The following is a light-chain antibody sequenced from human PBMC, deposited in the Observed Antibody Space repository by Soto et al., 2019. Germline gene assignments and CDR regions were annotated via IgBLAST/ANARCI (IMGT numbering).Light chain of an antibody. CDR3: QQYDSWPSS. CDR2: GAS. V-gene: IGKV3-15*01. J-gene: IGKJ3*01. CDR1: QSINNN. Sequence: EIVMTQSPAILSVSPGERATLSCRATQSINNNVAWYQQKPGQAPRLLIYGASTRATGLPARFSGSGSGAQFTLTISSLQSEDFAVYYCQQYDSWPSSFGPGTKVDIK.